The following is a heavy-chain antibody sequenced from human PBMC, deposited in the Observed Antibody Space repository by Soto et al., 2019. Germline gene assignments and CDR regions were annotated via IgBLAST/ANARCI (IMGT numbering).Heavy chain of an antibody. Sequence: XSVKVSCKASVYTFTSYAMHWVRQAPGQSLEWMGWINAGNGNTKYSQKFQGRVTITRDTSASTAYMELSSLRSEDTAVYYCASSRAFTIFGVEIHNWFDHWGQGTLVTVSS. D-gene: IGHD3-3*01. CDR1: VYTFTSYA. CDR2: INAGNGNT. J-gene: IGHJ5*02. V-gene: IGHV1-3*01. CDR3: ASSRAFTIFGVEIHNWFDH.